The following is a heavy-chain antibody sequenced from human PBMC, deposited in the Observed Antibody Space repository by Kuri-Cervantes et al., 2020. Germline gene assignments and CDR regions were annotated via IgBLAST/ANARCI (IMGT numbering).Heavy chain of an antibody. J-gene: IGHJ6*03. V-gene: IGHV3-30*04. CDR2: MSFDETKK. D-gene: IGHD2-15*01. CDR3: ARAPDCSGGSCYFLDYYYYMDV. CDR1: GFTFRLYA. Sequence: GGSLRLSCAASGFTFRLYAMHWVRQAPGKGLEWVAVMSFDETKKYYADSVKGRFTISRDNSKNTLYLHMHSLKSDDTAMYYCARAPDCSGGSCYFLDYYYYMDVWGKGTTVTVSS.